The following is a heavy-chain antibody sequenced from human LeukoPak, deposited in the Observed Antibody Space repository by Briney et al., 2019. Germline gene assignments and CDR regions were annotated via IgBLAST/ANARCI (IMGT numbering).Heavy chain of an antibody. V-gene: IGHV1-18*01. CDR1: GYTFTSYG. Sequence: ASVKVSCKAPGYTFTSYGISWVRQAPGQGLEWMGWISAYNGNTNYAQKLQGRVTMTTDTSTSTAYMELRSLRSDDTAVYYCARDPYYDSSGPYWYFDLWGRGTLVTVSS. CDR2: ISAYNGNT. D-gene: IGHD3-22*01. CDR3: ARDPYYDSSGPYWYFDL. J-gene: IGHJ2*01.